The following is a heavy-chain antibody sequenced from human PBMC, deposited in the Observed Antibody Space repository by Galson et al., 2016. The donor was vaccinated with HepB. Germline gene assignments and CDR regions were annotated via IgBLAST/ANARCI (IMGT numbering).Heavy chain of an antibody. Sequence: SVKVSCKASGGTFSSYAISWVRHAPGQGLEWMGGIIPIFGTANYAQKFQGRVTITADKSTSTAYMELSSLRSEDTAVYYCARVTVPGNKWSVGGKELWGRGTRVRVSS. J-gene: IGHJ2*01. CDR2: IIPIFGTA. CDR1: GGTFSSYA. D-gene: IGHD3-10*01. V-gene: IGHV1-69*06. CDR3: ARVTVPGNKWSVGGKEL.